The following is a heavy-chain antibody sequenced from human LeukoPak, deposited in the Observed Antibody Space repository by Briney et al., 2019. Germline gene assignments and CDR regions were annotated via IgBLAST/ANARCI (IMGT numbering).Heavy chain of an antibody. Sequence: ASVKVSCKASGYTFTGYYMHWVRQAPGQGLEWMGWINPNSGGTNYAQKFQGRVTMTRDTSISTAYMELSRLRSDDTAVYYCARLGYPSSMVDYYYYMDVWGKGTTVTVSS. V-gene: IGHV1-2*02. CDR2: INPNSGGT. D-gene: IGHD5-18*01. J-gene: IGHJ6*03. CDR3: ARLGYPSSMVDYYYYMDV. CDR1: GYTFTGYY.